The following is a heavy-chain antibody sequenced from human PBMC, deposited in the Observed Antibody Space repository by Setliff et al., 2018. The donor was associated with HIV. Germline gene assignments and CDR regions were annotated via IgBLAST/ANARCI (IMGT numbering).Heavy chain of an antibody. CDR1: GGSISNSNYY. J-gene: IGHJ2*01. CDR3: ARLASTRDWYFDL. Sequence: PSETLSLTCTVSGGSISNSNYYWGWIRQPPGKGLEWVGSIYYIGTTHYNPSLKSRVTISIDTSKNDFSLKLTSVTAADTAMYYCARLASTRDWYFDLWGRGTLVTVSS. CDR2: IYYIGTT. V-gene: IGHV4-39*02.